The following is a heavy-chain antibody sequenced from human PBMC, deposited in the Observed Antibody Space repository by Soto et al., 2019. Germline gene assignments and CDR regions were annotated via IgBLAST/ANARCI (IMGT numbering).Heavy chain of an antibody. Sequence: PGGSLRLSCAASGFTFSSYGMHWVRQAPGKGLEWVAVIWYDGSNKYYADSVKGRFTISRDNSKNTLYLQMNSLRAEDTAVYYCASAASRVTFSIYFQHWGQGTLVTVSS. CDR1: GFTFSSYG. D-gene: IGHD5-18*01. CDR2: IWYDGSNK. CDR3: ASAASRVTFSIYFQH. J-gene: IGHJ1*01. V-gene: IGHV3-33*01.